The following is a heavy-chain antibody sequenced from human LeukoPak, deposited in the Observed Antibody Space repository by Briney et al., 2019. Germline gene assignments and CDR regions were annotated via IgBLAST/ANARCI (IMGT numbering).Heavy chain of an antibody. V-gene: IGHV1-69*05. D-gene: IGHD2-2*01. CDR2: IIPIFGTA. CDR3: ARGVGCSSTSCYEGWFDP. Sequence: SVKVSCKASGGTFSSYAISWVRQAPGQGLEWMGRIIPIFGTANYAQKFQGRVTITTDESTSTAYMELSSLRSEDTAVYYCARGVGCSSTSCYEGWFDPWGQGTLVTVSS. CDR1: GGTFSSYA. J-gene: IGHJ5*02.